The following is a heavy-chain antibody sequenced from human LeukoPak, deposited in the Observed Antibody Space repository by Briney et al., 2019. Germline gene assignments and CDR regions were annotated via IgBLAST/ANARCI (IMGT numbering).Heavy chain of an antibody. V-gene: IGHV3-33*01. Sequence: GRSLRLSCAASGFTFSSYGMHWVRQAPGKGLEWVAVIWYDGSNKYYADSVKGRFTISRDNSKNTLYLQMNSLRAEDTAVYYCARDPLTTVTTFAFDIWGQGTMVTVSS. D-gene: IGHD4-17*01. J-gene: IGHJ3*02. CDR2: IWYDGSNK. CDR3: ARDPLTTVTTFAFDI. CDR1: GFTFSSYG.